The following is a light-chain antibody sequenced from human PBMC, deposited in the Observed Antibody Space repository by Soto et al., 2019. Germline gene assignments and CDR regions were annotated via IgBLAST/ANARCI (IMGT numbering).Light chain of an antibody. CDR1: ESVSSNQ. CDR2: DAS. CDR3: QQYGSSPIT. J-gene: IGKJ5*01. Sequence: VVLTQAPATLSLSPGERAARSCGASESVSSNQLAWYQQKPGLAPRLLIYDASSRASGIPERFSGSGSGTGFSLTISSLEPEDSAVYYCQQYGSSPITFGQGTRLEIK. V-gene: IGKV3D-20*01.